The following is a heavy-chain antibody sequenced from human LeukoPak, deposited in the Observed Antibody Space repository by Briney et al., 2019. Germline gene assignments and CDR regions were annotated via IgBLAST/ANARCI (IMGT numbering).Heavy chain of an antibody. J-gene: IGHJ6*03. V-gene: IGHV4-59*12. D-gene: IGHD2-2*01. CDR1: GASFSSYY. CDR2: IFYNGNT. Sequence: SETLSLTCTVSGASFSSYYWSWLRQPPGKGLEWIAYIFYNGNTKYNPSLKSRVTISVDTSKNQFSLKLSSVTAADTAVYYCARVEYQLLGSYYYYYMDVWGKGTTVTVSS. CDR3: ARVEYQLLGSYYYYYMDV.